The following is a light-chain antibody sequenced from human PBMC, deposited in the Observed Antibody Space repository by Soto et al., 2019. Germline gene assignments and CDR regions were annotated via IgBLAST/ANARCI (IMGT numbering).Light chain of an antibody. V-gene: IGLV2-14*01. CDR1: SSDVGGYNY. CDR2: EVS. Sequence: QSALTQPASVSGSPGQSITISCTGTSSDVGGYNYVSWYQQHPGKAPKLMIYEVSNRPSGVSNRFSGSKSGNTASLAISGLQAEDEADYYSTSSTSSSTWVFGGGTKLTVL. J-gene: IGLJ2*01. CDR3: TSSTSSSTWV.